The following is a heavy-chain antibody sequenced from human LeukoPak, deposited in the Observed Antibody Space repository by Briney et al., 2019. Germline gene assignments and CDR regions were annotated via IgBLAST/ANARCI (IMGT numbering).Heavy chain of an antibody. Sequence: MSSETLSLTCAVYGGSFSGYYWSWIRQPPGKGLEWIGEINHSGSTNYNPSLKSRVTISVDTSKNQFSLKLSSVTAADTAVYYCVSSSSLGDFDYWGQGTLVTVSS. J-gene: IGHJ4*02. CDR1: GGSFSGYY. CDR3: VSSSSLGDFDY. CDR2: INHSGST. V-gene: IGHV4-34*01. D-gene: IGHD6-6*01.